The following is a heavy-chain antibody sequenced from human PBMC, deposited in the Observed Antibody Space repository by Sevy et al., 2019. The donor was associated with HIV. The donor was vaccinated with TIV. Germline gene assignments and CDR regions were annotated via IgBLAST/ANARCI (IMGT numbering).Heavy chain of an antibody. D-gene: IGHD5-12*01. CDR3: ARGRTRGRVATIFVQGYGMDV. Sequence: SETLSLTCAVYGGSFSGYYWSWIRQPPGKGLEWIGEINHSGSTNYNPSLKSRVTISVDTSKNPFSLKLGSVTAADTAVYYCARGRTRGRVATIFVQGYGMDVWGQGTTVTVSS. CDR1: GGSFSGYY. V-gene: IGHV4-34*01. CDR2: INHSGST. J-gene: IGHJ6*02.